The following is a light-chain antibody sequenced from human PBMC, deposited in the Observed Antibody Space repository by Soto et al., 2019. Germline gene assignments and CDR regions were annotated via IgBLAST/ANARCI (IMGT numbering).Light chain of an antibody. Sequence: EIVMTQSPATLSVSPGERATLSYRASQSVSSNLAWYQQKPGQSPRFLMYGASTRATDIPARFSGSGSGTEFTLTISSLQSEDFAVYYCQQYNNWPRTFGQGTKVEIK. V-gene: IGKV3-15*01. CDR3: QQYNNWPRT. CDR1: QSVSSN. CDR2: GAS. J-gene: IGKJ1*01.